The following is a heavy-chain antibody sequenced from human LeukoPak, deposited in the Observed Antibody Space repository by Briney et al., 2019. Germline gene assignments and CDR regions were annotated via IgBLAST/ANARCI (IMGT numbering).Heavy chain of an antibody. CDR3: ARAAGAIYSSSKGVVDY. CDR1: GGSISSSNW. J-gene: IGHJ4*02. Sequence: SETLSLTCAVSGGSISSSNWWSWVRQPPGKGLEWIGEIYHSGSTNYNPSLKSRVTISVDKSKNQFSLKLTSVTAADTAVYYCARAAGAIYSSSKGVVDYWGQGTLVTVSS. CDR2: IYHSGST. D-gene: IGHD6-6*01. V-gene: IGHV4-4*02.